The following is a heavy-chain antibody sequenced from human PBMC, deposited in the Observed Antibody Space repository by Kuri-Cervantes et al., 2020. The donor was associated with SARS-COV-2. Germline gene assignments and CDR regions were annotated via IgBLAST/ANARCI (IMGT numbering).Heavy chain of an antibody. CDR2: IYTSGST. D-gene: IGHD3-3*01. V-gene: IGHV4-61*02. Sequence: SETLSLTCTVSGGSISSGSYYWSWIRQPAGKGLEWIGRIYTSGSTNYNPSLKSRVTISVDTSKNQFSLKLSSVTAADTAVYYCARGITIFGPHYYYYYGMDVWGQGTTVTVSS. CDR1: GGSISSGSYY. CDR3: ARGITIFGPHYYYYYGMDV. J-gene: IGHJ6*02.